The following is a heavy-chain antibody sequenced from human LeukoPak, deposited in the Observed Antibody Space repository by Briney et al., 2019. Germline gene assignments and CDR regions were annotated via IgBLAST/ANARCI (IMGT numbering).Heavy chain of an antibody. CDR1: GYTFTDYY. D-gene: IGHD2-8*01. Sequence: ASVRVSCKAAGYTFTDYYIHWVRQARGQGLEWMGWINPNSGGTNYAQKFQGRVTLTRDTSISTAYMELSRLRSDDTAVYFCARGSGLVLVVYANDIEYWGQGTLVTVSS. V-gene: IGHV1-2*02. J-gene: IGHJ4*02. CDR3: ARGSGLVLVVYANDIEY. CDR2: INPNSGGT.